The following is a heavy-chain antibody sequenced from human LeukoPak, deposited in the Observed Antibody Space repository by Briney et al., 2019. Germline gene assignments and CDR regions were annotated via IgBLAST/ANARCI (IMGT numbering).Heavy chain of an antibody. D-gene: IGHD1-1*01. J-gene: IGHJ4*02. CDR3: ASGFRGQLGYFDY. CDR2: IYYSGST. CDR1: GGSISTYS. V-gene: IGHV4-59*01. Sequence: PSETLSLTCTVSGGSISTYSWSWIRQPPGKGLEWIGYIYYSGSTNYNPSLKSRVTISVDTSKNQFSLRLTSVTAADTALYYCASGFRGQLGYFDYWGQGTLVTVSS.